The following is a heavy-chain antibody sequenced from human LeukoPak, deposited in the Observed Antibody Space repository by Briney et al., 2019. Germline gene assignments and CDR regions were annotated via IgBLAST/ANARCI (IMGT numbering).Heavy chain of an antibody. Sequence: ASVTVSCKASGYTFTSYGISWVRQAPGQGLEWMGWISAYNGNTNYAQKLQGRVTMTTDTSTSTAYMELRSLRSEDTAVYYCAREAGYYYDSSGYLGFDYWGQGTLVTVSS. CDR2: ISAYNGNT. CDR3: AREAGYYYDSSGYLGFDY. CDR1: GYTFTSYG. D-gene: IGHD3-22*01. V-gene: IGHV1-18*01. J-gene: IGHJ4*02.